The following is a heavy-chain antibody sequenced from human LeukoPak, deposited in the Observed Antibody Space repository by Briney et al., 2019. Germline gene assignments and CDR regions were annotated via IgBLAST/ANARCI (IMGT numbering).Heavy chain of an antibody. CDR2: IIPILGIA. J-gene: IGHJ4*02. D-gene: IGHD3-22*01. CDR3: ASGATYYYDTN. CDR1: GGTFSSYA. Sequence: ASVKVSCKASGGTFSSYAINWVRQAPGQGLEWMGRIIPILGIANYAQKFQGRVTITVDKSTSTAYMELSSLRSEDTAVFYCASGATYYYDTNWGQGTLVTVSS. V-gene: IGHV1-69*04.